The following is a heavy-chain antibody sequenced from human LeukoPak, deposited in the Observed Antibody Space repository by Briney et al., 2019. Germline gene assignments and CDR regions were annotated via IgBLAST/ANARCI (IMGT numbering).Heavy chain of an antibody. J-gene: IGHJ4*02. CDR2: IKQDGSEK. V-gene: IGHV3-7*03. CDR1: GFTFSSSW. CDR3: ARDNPPDY. Sequence: GGSLRLSCVASGFTFSSSWMSWVRQAPGKGLEWVANIKQDGSEKSYVESVRGRFTISRDNAKNSLYLQLNSLRAEDTAQYYCARDNPPDYWGQGTLVTVSS.